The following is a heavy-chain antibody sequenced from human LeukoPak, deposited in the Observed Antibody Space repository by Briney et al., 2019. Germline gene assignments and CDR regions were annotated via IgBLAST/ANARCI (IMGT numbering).Heavy chain of an antibody. D-gene: IGHD2/OR15-2a*01. V-gene: IGHV3-23*01. CDR3: AKVSMRPSRPPDAFDI. CDR2: ISGSGGST. CDR1: GFTFSSYA. J-gene: IGHJ3*02. Sequence: PGGSLRLSRAASGFTFSSYAMSWVRQAPGKGLEWVSAISGSGGSTYYADSVKGRFTISRDNSKNTLYLQMNSLRAEDTAVYYCAKVSMRPSRPPDAFDIWGQGTMVNVSA.